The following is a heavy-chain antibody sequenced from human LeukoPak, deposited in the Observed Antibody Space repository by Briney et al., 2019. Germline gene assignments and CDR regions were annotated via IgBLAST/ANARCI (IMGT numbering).Heavy chain of an antibody. CDR2: ISTYNGNT. D-gene: IGHD2-15*01. CDR3: AKVGRISDWYYYYMDV. Sequence: EASVKVSCKASGYTFTSYGISWVRQAPGQGLEWMGWISTYNGNTNYAQKLQGRVTMTTDTSTSTAYMELRSLRSDDTAVYYCAKVGRISDWYYYYMDVWGKGTTVTISS. CDR1: GYTFTSYG. V-gene: IGHV1-18*01. J-gene: IGHJ6*03.